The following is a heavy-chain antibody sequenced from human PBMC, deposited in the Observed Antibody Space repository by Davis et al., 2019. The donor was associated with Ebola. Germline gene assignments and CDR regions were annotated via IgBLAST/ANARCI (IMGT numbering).Heavy chain of an antibody. Sequence: GESLKISCAASGFTFSSYAMSWVRQAPGKGLEWVSAISGSGGSTYYADSVKGRFTISRDNSKNTLYLQMNSLRAEDTAVYYCAKVRVVVTAMHFDYWGQGTLVTVSS. CDR1: GFTFSSYA. V-gene: IGHV3-23*01. CDR2: ISGSGGST. J-gene: IGHJ4*02. CDR3: AKVRVVVTAMHFDY. D-gene: IGHD2-21*02.